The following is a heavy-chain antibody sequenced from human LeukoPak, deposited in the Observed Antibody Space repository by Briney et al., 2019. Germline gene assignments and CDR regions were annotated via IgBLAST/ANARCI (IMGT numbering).Heavy chain of an antibody. J-gene: IGHJ2*01. D-gene: IGHD6-19*01. V-gene: IGHV4-34*01. CDR3: GRAAAVAGSYWYSDL. CDR1: GGSISGYY. Sequence: PSETLSLTCAVYGGSISGYYWNWIRQPPGKGLEWIGEINHSGSTNYNPSLMSRGTISVATSKTHCSLKLTAVTAADTAVYSCGRAAAVAGSYWYSDLWGRGPRVTVSS. CDR2: INHSGST.